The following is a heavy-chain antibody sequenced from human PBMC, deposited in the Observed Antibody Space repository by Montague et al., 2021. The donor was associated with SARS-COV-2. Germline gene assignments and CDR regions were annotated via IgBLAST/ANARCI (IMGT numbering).Heavy chain of an antibody. CDR3: ARKMDSSFDV. V-gene: IGHV6-1*01. Sequence: PGASLSSDSLSWHWIRQSPSRGLEWLASTYYRSKWYNDSAPSVSGRVTVKPDTSRNQFSLHLDSVTPEDTALYFCARKMDSSFDVWGKGTMVIVSS. J-gene: IGHJ3*01. D-gene: IGHD2-2*03. CDR1: GASLSSDSLS. CDR2: TYYRSKWYN.